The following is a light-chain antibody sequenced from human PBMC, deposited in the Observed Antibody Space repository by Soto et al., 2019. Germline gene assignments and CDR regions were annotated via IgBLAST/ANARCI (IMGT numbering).Light chain of an antibody. CDR1: QSISNF. J-gene: IGKJ2*01. CDR2: ASS. V-gene: IGKV1-39*01. CDR3: QQSYSTPYT. Sequence: DIQMTQSPSSLSVSVGDRVTITCRASQSISNFLHWYQQAPGKAPKLLIYASSNLQSGVPSRFSGSGSGSDVRLTISSLQPEDFATYYCQQSYSTPYTFGQGTKLEIK.